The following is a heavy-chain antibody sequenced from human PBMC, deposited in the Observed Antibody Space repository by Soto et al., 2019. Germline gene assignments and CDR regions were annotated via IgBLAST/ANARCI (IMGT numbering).Heavy chain of an antibody. J-gene: IGHJ4*02. CDR1: GFTFSNYG. Sequence: EVQLLESGGGLIQPGGSLRLSCGASGFTFSNYGMTWVRQAPGKGLEWVSTISGSGDRAFYADPVKGRSTISRDNSKNTLYLQMNSLSAEDTAMYYCAKEMIASTLADFFDYWGQGILVTVSS. V-gene: IGHV3-23*01. CDR3: AKEMIASTLADFFDY. CDR2: ISGSGDRA. D-gene: IGHD2-21*01.